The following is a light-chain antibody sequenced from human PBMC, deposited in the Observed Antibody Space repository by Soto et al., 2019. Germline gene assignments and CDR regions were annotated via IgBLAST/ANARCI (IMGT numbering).Light chain of an antibody. V-gene: IGKV3D-20*01. J-gene: IGKJ4*01. CDR3: QQYARPPLT. CDR2: DAS. Sequence: EIVLTQSPGTLSLSPGERATLSCVASQSVGRNFLAWYQQKSGLARRLLIYDASRRAPGIPDRFTGSGSGTHFPLNISRLEPEDFAVYYCQQYARPPLTFGGGTKVE. CDR1: QSVGRNF.